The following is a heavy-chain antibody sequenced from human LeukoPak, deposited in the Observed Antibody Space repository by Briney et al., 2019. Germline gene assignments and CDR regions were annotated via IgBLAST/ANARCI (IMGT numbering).Heavy chain of an antibody. Sequence: SVKVSCKASGGTFSSYAISWVRQAPGQGLEWMGGIIPIFGTANYAQKFQGRVTITADESTSTAYMELGSLRSEDTAVYYCARETVVVPAAPWGYFDYWGQGTLVTVSS. D-gene: IGHD2-2*01. CDR3: ARETVVVPAAPWGYFDY. CDR2: IIPIFGTA. CDR1: GGTFSSYA. V-gene: IGHV1-69*01. J-gene: IGHJ4*02.